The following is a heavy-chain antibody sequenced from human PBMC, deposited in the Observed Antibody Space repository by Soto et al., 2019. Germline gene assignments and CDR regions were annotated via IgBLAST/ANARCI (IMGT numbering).Heavy chain of an antibody. CDR3: ARVSRGYYDSSGYFDY. J-gene: IGHJ4*02. D-gene: IGHD3-22*01. V-gene: IGHV4-59*01. CDR2: IYYSGST. CDR1: GGSISRFY. Sequence: PSETLSLTCTVSGGSISRFYWSWIRQPPGKGLEWIGYIYYSGSTNYNPSLKSRVTISVDTSKNQFSLKLSSVTAADTAVYYCARVSRGYYDSSGYFDYWGQGTLVTVSS.